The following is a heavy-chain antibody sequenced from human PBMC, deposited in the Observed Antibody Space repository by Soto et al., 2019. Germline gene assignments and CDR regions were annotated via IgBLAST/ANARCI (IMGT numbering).Heavy chain of an antibody. Sequence: EVQLLESGGGLVQPGGSLRLSCAASGFTLTTHAMSWVRQAPGKGLEWVSGMSGSGGSIYYADSVKGRFTISRDNSKNTLYLQMNSLRAEDTAVFYCAKEYSGYYLPLYYGMDVWGQGTTVTVSS. J-gene: IGHJ6*02. CDR1: GFTLTTHA. D-gene: IGHD1-26*01. CDR2: MSGSGGSI. CDR3: AKEYSGYYLPLYYGMDV. V-gene: IGHV3-23*01.